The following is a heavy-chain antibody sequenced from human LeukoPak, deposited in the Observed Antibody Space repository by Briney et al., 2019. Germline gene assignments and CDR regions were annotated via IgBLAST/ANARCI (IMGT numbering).Heavy chain of an antibody. V-gene: IGHV4-30-4*01. CDR1: GGSISSGDYY. Sequence: PSETLSLTCTVSGGSISSGDYYWSWIRQPPGKGLEWIGYIYYSGSTYYNPSLKSRVTISVDTSKNQFSLKLSSVTAADTAVYYCARDGGQWPSPERYFDLWGRGTLVTVSS. D-gene: IGHD6-19*01. CDR3: ARDGGQWPSPERYFDL. CDR2: IYYSGST. J-gene: IGHJ2*01.